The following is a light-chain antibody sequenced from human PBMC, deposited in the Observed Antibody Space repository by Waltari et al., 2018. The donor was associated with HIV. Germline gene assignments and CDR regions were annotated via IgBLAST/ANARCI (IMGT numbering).Light chain of an antibody. CDR1: HSVGSY. V-gene: IGKV3-11*01. CDR3: QQRSTWPLVT. J-gene: IGKJ4*01. Sequence: EVVFTHSPATLSLSPGDRATLSCRASHSVGSYLAWYQQKPGQAPSLLIYDASNMATGTPARFSGSGSGTDFTLTISSLEPEDFAVYYCQQRSTWPLVTFGGGTKVEI. CDR2: DAS.